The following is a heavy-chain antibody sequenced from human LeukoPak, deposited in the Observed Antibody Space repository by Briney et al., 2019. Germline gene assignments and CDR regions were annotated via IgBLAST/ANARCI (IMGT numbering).Heavy chain of an antibody. CDR3: XXXXAVAGVYYYGMDV. CDR1: GGSFSGYY. D-gene: IGHD6-19*01. CDR2: INHSGST. Sequence: SETLSLTCAVYGGSFSGYYWSWIRQPPGKGLEWIGEINHSGSTNYNPSLKSRVTISVDTSKNQFSLKLSSVTAADTAVYYCXXXXAVAGVYYYGMDVWGQGTTVTVSS. J-gene: IGHJ6*02. V-gene: IGHV4-34*01.